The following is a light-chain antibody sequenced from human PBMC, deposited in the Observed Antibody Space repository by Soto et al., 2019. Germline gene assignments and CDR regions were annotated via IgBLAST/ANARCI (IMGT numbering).Light chain of an antibody. V-gene: IGLV6-57*01. CDR1: SGSIASNF. CDR2: DDN. Sequence: NFMLTQPHSVSESPGKTVTTSCTRSSGSIASNFVQWYQQRPGSSPTTVIYDDNQRPSGVPDRFSGSIDSSSNSASLTISGLKTEDEADYYCQSYGNTNVVFGGGTKLTVL. J-gene: IGLJ2*01. CDR3: QSYGNTNVV.